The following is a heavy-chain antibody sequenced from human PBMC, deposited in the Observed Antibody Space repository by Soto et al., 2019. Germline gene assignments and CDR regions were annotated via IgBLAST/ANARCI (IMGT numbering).Heavy chain of an antibody. Sequence: QVQLVQSGAEVKKPGSSVKVSCKASGGTHSNYAFSWVRQAPGQGLEWVGWINPNSGGTKYAPKFQGGVTMTRDTSITTAYMELSRLRSGDTAVYYCAREPATAKPEGVDFWGQGTLVTVSS. CDR3: AREPATAKPEGVDF. CDR2: INPNSGGT. V-gene: IGHV1-2*02. J-gene: IGHJ4*02. CDR1: GGTHSNYA. D-gene: IGHD1-1*01.